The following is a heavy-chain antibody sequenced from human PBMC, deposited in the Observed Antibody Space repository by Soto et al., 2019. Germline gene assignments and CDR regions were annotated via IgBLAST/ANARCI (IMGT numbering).Heavy chain of an antibody. CDR3: ARSAGWYAVHS. CDR1: GDSVSSPYW. V-gene: IGHV4-4*02. Sequence: QVQLQESGPGLVKPSGTLSLTCDVSGDSVSSPYWWCWVRQPPGKGLEWIGEVYHTGTTSYNPSLRSRVTISMDKFNNQFSLDLSSVTAADTAVYYCARSAGWYAVHSWGPGTLVTVSS. D-gene: IGHD6-19*01. CDR2: VYHTGTT. J-gene: IGHJ4*02.